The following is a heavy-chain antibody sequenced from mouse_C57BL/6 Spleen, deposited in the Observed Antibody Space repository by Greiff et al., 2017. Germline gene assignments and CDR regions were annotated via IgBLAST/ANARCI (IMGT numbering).Heavy chain of an antibody. CDR2: ISSGGSYT. CDR3: ARHQPNWYFDY. CDR1: GFTFSSYG. D-gene: IGHD4-1*01. V-gene: IGHV5-6*02. Sequence: DVMLVESGGDLVKPGGSLKLSCAASGFTFSSYGMSWVRQTPDKRLEWVATISSGGSYTYYPDSVKGRFTISRDNAKNTLYLQMSSLKSEDTAMYYCARHQPNWYFDYWGQGTTLTVSS. J-gene: IGHJ2*01.